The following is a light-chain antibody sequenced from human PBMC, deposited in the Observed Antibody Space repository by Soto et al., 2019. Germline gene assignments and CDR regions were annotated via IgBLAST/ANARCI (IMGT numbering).Light chain of an antibody. CDR3: QQYYSYPQT. Sequence: DIKMTQSPSSLSASVGDRVTITCRASQSISSYLNWYQQKPGKAPKLLIYAASTLQSGVPSRFSGSGSGTDFTLTISCLQSEDFATYYCQQYYSYPQTFGQGSKV. CDR1: QSISSY. CDR2: AAS. J-gene: IGKJ1*01. V-gene: IGKV1-39*01.